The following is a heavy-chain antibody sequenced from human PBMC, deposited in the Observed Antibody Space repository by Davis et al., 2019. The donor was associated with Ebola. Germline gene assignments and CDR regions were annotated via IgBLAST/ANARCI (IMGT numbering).Heavy chain of an antibody. D-gene: IGHD6-6*01. Sequence: GESLKISCGASGFTFGDYSMNWVRHAPGQGLEWVGFIRSKAYRGTAAYAASVRGRFTISRDDSKSIAYLQMNSLKTEDTAVYYCTRDLKQPRPSYYSGMDVWGQGTTVTVSS. V-gene: IGHV3-49*04. CDR3: TRDLKQPRPSYYSGMDV. CDR2: IRSKAYRGTA. CDR1: GFTFGDYS. J-gene: IGHJ6*02.